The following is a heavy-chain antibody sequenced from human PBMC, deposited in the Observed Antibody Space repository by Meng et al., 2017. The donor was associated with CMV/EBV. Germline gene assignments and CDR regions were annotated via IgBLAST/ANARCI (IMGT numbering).Heavy chain of an antibody. Sequence: SETLSLTCAVYGGSFSGYYWSWIRQPPGKGLEWIGEINHSGSTNYNPSLKSRVTISVDTSKNQFSLKLSSVTAADTAVYYCARGPTYYYYYGMDVWGQETTVTVSS. V-gene: IGHV4-34*01. CDR2: INHSGST. CDR3: ARGPTYYYYYGMDV. J-gene: IGHJ6*02. CDR1: GGSFSGYY.